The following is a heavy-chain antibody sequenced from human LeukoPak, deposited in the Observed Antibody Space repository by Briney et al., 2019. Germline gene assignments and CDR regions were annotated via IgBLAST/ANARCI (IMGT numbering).Heavy chain of an antibody. Sequence: GGSLRLSCAASGFTVSSNYMSWVRQAPGKGLEWVSVIYSGGSTYYADSVKGRFTISRDNSKNTLYLQMNSLRAEDTAVYYCAETAMADAFDIWGQGTMVTVSS. D-gene: IGHD5-18*01. V-gene: IGHV3-66*01. CDR1: GFTVSSNY. CDR2: IYSGGST. J-gene: IGHJ3*02. CDR3: AETAMADAFDI.